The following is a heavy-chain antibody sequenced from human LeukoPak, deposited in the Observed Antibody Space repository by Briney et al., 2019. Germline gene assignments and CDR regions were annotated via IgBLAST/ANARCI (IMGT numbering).Heavy chain of an antibody. J-gene: IGHJ5*02. CDR3: ARGLGYYGSGSYVYNWFAP. D-gene: IGHD3-10*01. CDR2: IYTNGST. V-gene: IGHV4-4*07. Sequence: PSETLSLTCTVSGGSISNYYWSWIRQPAGKGLEWLGRIYTNGSTNYNPSLKSRVTMSVDTSKNQFSLKLTSVTAADTAVYYCARGLGYYGSGSYVYNWFAPWGQGSLVTVSS. CDR1: GGSISNYY.